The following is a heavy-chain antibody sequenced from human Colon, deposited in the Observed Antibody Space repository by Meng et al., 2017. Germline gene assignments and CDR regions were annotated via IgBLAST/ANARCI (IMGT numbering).Heavy chain of an antibody. D-gene: IGHD6-19*01. CDR2: SNGNTV. V-gene: IGHV3-11*01. CDR3: ARGWLAN. J-gene: IGHJ4*02. Sequence: QGQVVEFGGGLVKPGGSLRLSCAASGCTFSDSYMNWIRQAQGKGREWVSYSNGNTVYYADSVKGRFTISRDNAKNSLYLQMNSLRAGDTAVYYCARGWLANWGQGTLVTVSS. CDR1: GCTFSDSY.